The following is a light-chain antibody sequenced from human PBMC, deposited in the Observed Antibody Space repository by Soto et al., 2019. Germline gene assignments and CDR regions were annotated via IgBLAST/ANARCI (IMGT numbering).Light chain of an antibody. Sequence: ETVMTQSPATLSVSPGKRATLSCSASQSIDTNLAWYQHKPGQTPRLLIYSASTRATGVPSRFSGSGSGTEFTLTISSLQSEDFEVYYCQQYNNWPPWTFGQGPKVEVK. J-gene: IGKJ1*01. CDR1: QSIDTN. V-gene: IGKV3-15*01. CDR2: SAS. CDR3: QQYNNWPPWT.